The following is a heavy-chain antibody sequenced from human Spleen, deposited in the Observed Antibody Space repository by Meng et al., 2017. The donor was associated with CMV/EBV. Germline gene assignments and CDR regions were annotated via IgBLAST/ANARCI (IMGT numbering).Heavy chain of an antibody. D-gene: IGHD5-24*01. CDR3: ARDRDGYTDV. Sequence: SVKVSCKASGGTFSSYAISWVRQAPGQGLEWMGGIIPIFGTANYAQKFQGRVTITTDESTSTAYMELSSLRPEDTAVYYCARDRDGYTDVWGQGTTVTVSS. J-gene: IGHJ6*03. CDR1: GGTFSSYA. V-gene: IGHV1-69*05. CDR2: IIPIFGTA.